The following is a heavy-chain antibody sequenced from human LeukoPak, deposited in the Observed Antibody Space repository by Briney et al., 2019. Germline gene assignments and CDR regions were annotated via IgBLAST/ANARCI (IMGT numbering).Heavy chain of an antibody. V-gene: IGHV3-74*01. CDR3: AKDRCSNGVGCYYYYMDV. CDR2: INSDGSST. CDR1: GFTFSSYW. Sequence: GGSLRLSCAASGFTFSSYWMHWVRQAPGKGLVWVSRINSDGSSTSYADSVKGRFTVSRDNAKNTLYLQMNSLRAEDTAVYYCAKDRCSNGVGCYYYYMDVWGKGTTVTVSS. D-gene: IGHD2-8*01. J-gene: IGHJ6*03.